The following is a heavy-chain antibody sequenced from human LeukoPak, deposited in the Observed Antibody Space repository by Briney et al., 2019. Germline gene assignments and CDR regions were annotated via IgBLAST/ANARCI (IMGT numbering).Heavy chain of an antibody. J-gene: IGHJ3*02. Sequence: GGSLRLSCAASGFTFSSYAMSWIRQAPGKGLEWVSAISGSGGSTYYADSVKGRFTISRDNSKSTLYLQMNSLRAEDTAVYYCAKYPGYSSGWLDAFDIWGQGTMVTVSS. CDR3: AKYPGYSSGWLDAFDI. D-gene: IGHD6-19*01. CDR1: GFTFSSYA. V-gene: IGHV3-23*01. CDR2: ISGSGGST.